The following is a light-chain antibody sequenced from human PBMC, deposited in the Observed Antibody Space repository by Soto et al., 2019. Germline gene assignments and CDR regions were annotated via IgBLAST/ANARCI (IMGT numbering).Light chain of an antibody. J-gene: IGKJ4*01. CDR1: ENNNNW. CDR3: QQASSYPLT. CDR2: ETS. Sequence: DILMTQSPSSVSAAVVDRVTITCRASENNNNWLDWYQQTPGKAPKLLIYETSTLQSGVPPRFSGSRSGADITLTISSLQPEDFATYYCQQASSYPLTFGGGTRVE. V-gene: IGKV1-12*01.